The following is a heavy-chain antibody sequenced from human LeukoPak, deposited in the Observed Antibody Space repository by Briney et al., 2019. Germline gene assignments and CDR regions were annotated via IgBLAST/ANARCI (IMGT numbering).Heavy chain of an antibody. CDR2: IIPILGIA. Sequence: GASVKVSSKASGGTFSSYAISWVRQAPGQGLEWMGRIIPILGIANYAQKFQGRVTITADKSTSTAYMELSSLRSEDTAVYYCAIYCSGGTCEDNWFDPWGQGTLVTVSS. V-gene: IGHV1-69*04. D-gene: IGHD2-15*01. CDR1: GGTFSSYA. CDR3: AIYCSGGTCEDNWFDP. J-gene: IGHJ5*02.